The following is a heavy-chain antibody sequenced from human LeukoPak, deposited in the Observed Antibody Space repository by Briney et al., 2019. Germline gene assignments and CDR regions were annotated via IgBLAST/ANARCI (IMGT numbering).Heavy chain of an antibody. CDR3: AREDIVVVSARGGDYYYYYMDV. D-gene: IGHD2-2*01. CDR2: IYTSGST. J-gene: IGHJ6*03. Sequence: SETLSLTCTVSGGSISSYYWSWIRQPAGKGLEWIGRIYTSGSTNYNPSLKSRVTMSVDTSKNQFSLKLSSVTAADTAVYYCAREDIVVVSARGGDYYYYYMDVWGKGTTVTVSS. CDR1: GGSISSYY. V-gene: IGHV4-4*07.